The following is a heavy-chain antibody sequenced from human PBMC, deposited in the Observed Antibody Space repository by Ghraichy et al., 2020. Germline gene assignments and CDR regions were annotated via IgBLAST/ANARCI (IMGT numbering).Heavy chain of an antibody. CDR2: ISSSTTI. V-gene: IGHV3-48*02. D-gene: IGHD2-15*01. CDR3: ARRYCSGGGCYGWFDP. Sequence: GGSLRRSCAASGFIFSSYNMNWVRQAPGKGLVWVSYISSSTTIYYADSVKGRFTISRDNAKNSLYLQLNSLGDEDTAVYYCARRYCSGGGCYGWFDPWGQESLVTVSS. CDR1: GFIFSSYN. J-gene: IGHJ5*02.